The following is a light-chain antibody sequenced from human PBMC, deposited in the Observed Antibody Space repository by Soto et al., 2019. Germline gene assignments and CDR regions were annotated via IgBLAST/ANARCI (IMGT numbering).Light chain of an antibody. Sequence: QSVLTQPPSASGTPGQTVTISCSGRFSNIGSNFIYWYQQLPGTAPKLLIYRNNERPSGVPDRFSASKSGTSASLAIRGLRSEDEADYHCAAWDDSLSGVVFGGGTKVTVL. CDR2: RNN. V-gene: IGLV1-47*01. CDR3: AAWDDSLSGVV. CDR1: FSNIGSNF. J-gene: IGLJ3*02.